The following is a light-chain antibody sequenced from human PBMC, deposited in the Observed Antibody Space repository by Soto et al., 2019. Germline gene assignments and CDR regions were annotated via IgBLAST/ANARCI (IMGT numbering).Light chain of an antibody. CDR3: LLYYGGAQGV. V-gene: IGLV7-43*01. CDR1: TGAVTSGYY. Sequence: QTVVTQEPSLTVSPGGTGTLTFAISTGAVTSGYYPNWFQQRPGQAPRSLIYSATYKHSWTPARFSGSLLGDKAALTLSGVQPEDEADYYCLLYYGGAQGVFGGGTKLTVL. J-gene: IGLJ3*02. CDR2: SAT.